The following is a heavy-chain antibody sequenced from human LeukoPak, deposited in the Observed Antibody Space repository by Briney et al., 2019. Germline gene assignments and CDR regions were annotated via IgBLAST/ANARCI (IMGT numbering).Heavy chain of an antibody. V-gene: IGHV4-34*01. Sequence: SETLSLTCAVYGGSFSGYYWSRIRQPPGKGLEWIGEINHSGSTNYNPSLKSRVTISVDTSKNQFSLKLSSVTAADTAVYYCARGHYDYVWGSYRYGRYYFDYWGQGTLVTVSS. CDR2: INHSGST. CDR1: GGSFSGYY. CDR3: ARGHYDYVWGSYRYGRYYFDY. D-gene: IGHD3-16*02. J-gene: IGHJ4*02.